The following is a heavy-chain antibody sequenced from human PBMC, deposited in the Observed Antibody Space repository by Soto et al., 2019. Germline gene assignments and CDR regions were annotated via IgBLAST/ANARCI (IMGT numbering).Heavy chain of an antibody. J-gene: IGHJ6*02. CDR1: GGTFSSYA. Sequence: KSPASVKVSCKASGGTFSSYAISWVRQAPGQGLEWMGGIIPIFGTANYAQKFQGRVTITADESTSTAYMELSSLRSEDTAVYYCARESAIFGAGKTDYYYYGMDVWGQGTTVTVSS. CDR3: ARESAIFGAGKTDYYYYGMDV. D-gene: IGHD3-3*01. V-gene: IGHV1-69*13. CDR2: IIPIFGTA.